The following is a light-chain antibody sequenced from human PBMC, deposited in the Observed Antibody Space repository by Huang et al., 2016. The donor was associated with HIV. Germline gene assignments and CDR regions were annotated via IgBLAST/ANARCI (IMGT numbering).Light chain of an antibody. J-gene: IGKJ1*01. V-gene: IGKV3-15*01. CDR2: SVS. Sequence: EIVVKQSPATLSASPGEGATLSFRASQYVGTGFAWYQQKPGQSPRLVIHSVSTRATGVPARFSGSGSRTEFTLTITSLQAEDCALYYCQQYYNWSWTFGLGTKVEI. CDR1: QYVGTG. CDR3: QQYYNWSWT.